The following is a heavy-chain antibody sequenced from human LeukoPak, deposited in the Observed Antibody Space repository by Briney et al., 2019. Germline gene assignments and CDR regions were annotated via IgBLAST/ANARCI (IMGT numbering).Heavy chain of an antibody. CDR3: ARDGCSGGSCYSFAFDY. CDR1: GGTFSSYA. CDR2: ITPIFGTA. Sequence: SVKVSCKASGGTFSSYAISWVRQAPGQGLEWMGRITPIFGTANYAQKFQGRVTITTDESTSAAYMELSSLRSEDTAVYYCARDGCSGGSCYSFAFDYWGQGTLVTVSS. V-gene: IGHV1-69*05. J-gene: IGHJ4*02. D-gene: IGHD2-15*01.